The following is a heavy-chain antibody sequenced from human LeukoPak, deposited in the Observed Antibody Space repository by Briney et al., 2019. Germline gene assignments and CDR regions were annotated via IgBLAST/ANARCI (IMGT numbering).Heavy chain of an antibody. V-gene: IGHV4-39*07. CDR2: IYYTEST. CDR3: ARERRYFDWLPSYYYYYMDV. CDR1: GGSITSSSYY. J-gene: IGHJ6*03. Sequence: MTSETLSLTCIVSGGSITSSSYYWGWIRQSPGKGLEWIGSIYYTESTYYNPSLKSRVTISVDTSKNQFSLKLSSVTAADTAVYYCARERRYFDWLPSYYYYYMDVWGKGTTVTVSS. D-gene: IGHD3-9*01.